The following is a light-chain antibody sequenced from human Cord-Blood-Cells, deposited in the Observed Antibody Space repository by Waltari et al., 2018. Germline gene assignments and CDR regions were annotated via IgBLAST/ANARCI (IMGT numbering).Light chain of an antibody. V-gene: IGKV3-11*01. CDR2: DAS. CDR1: PSVSSY. CDR3: QQRSNWYT. J-gene: IGKJ2*01. Sequence: EIVLTQSPATLSLSPGERATLSCRASPSVSSYLAWYQQKPGQAPMLLIYDASNRATGIPARFSGSGSGTDFTLTISSLEPEDFAVYYCQQRSNWYTFGQGTKLEIK.